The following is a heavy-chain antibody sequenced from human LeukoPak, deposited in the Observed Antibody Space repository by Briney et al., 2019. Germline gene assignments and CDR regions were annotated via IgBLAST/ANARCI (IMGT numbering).Heavy chain of an antibody. CDR2: ISYGGSNK. V-gene: IGHV3-30-3*01. CDR1: GFTFSSYA. CDR3: ARRGSSGWLLFDY. J-gene: IGHJ4*02. D-gene: IGHD6-19*01. Sequence: PGGSLRLSRAASGFTFSSYAMHWVRQAPGKGLEWVAVISYGGSNKYYADSVKGRFTISRDNSKNTLYLQMNSLRAEDTAVYYCARRGSSGWLLFDYWGQGTLVTVSS.